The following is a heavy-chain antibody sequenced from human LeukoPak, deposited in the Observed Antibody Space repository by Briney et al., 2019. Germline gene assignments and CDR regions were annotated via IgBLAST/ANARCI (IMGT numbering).Heavy chain of an antibody. D-gene: IGHD1-14*01. Sequence: SETLSLTCTVSGGSISTYYWNWIRQPPGKGLEWIGSIYHSGSTYYNPSLKSRVTISVDTSKNQFSLKLSSVTAADTAVYYCVRDSVPGYFDYWGQGTLVTVSS. CDR2: IYHSGST. CDR3: VRDSVPGYFDY. J-gene: IGHJ4*02. CDR1: GGSISTYY. V-gene: IGHV4-38-2*02.